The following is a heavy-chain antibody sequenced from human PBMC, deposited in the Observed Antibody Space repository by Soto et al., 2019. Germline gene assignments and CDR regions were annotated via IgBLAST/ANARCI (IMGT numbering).Heavy chain of an antibody. CDR1: GFTFSSYS. J-gene: IGHJ4*02. Sequence: GGSLRLSCAASGFTFSSYSMNWVRQAPGKGLEWVSYISSSSSTIYYADSVKGRFTISRDNAKNSLYLQMSSLRDEDTAVYYCARLGGYYLFDYWGQGTLVTVSS. V-gene: IGHV3-48*02. D-gene: IGHD3-3*01. CDR3: ARLGGYYLFDY. CDR2: ISSSSSTI.